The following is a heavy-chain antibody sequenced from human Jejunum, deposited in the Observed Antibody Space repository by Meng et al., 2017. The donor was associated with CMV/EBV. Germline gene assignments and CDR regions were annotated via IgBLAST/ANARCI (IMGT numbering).Heavy chain of an antibody. CDR1: GFTFSSYT. D-gene: IGHD1-1*01. CDR2: ISQDGSNK. Sequence: SGFTFSSYTMHWVRQPPGKGLQWVALISQDGSNKYYADSVKGRFTISRDNSKNTLYVQMNSLRPDDTAVYYCAREPQLEIDVFDMWGRGTMVTVSS. V-gene: IGHV3-30-3*01. CDR3: AREPQLEIDVFDM. J-gene: IGHJ3*02.